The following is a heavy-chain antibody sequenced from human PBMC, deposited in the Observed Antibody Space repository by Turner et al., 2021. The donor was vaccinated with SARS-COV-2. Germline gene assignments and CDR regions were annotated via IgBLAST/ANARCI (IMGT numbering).Heavy chain of an antibody. Sequence: EVQLVESGGGLVQPGGSLRLSCAASGFTFSSYEMNWVRQAPGKGLEWVSYISSSGSTIYYADSVKGRFTISRDNAKNSLYLQMNSLRAEDTAVYYCARDYYDFWSGYNSYYYGMDVWGQGTTVTVSS. D-gene: IGHD3-3*01. V-gene: IGHV3-48*03. CDR1: GFTFSSYE. CDR3: ARDYYDFWSGYNSYYYGMDV. CDR2: ISSSGSTI. J-gene: IGHJ6*02.